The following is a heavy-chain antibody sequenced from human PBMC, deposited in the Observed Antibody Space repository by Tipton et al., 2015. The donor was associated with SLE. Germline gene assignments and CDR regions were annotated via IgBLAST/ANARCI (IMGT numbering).Heavy chain of an antibody. Sequence: SLRLSCAASGFTFSDYYMSWIRQAPGKGLVWVSYISSSASTISYADSVKGRFTVSRDNAKNSLYLQMNSLRAEDTAVYYCARYCSGGSCYAYNWFDPWGQGTLVTVSS. V-gene: IGHV3-11*04. J-gene: IGHJ5*02. CDR2: ISSSASTI. CDR1: GFTFSDYY. CDR3: ARYCSGGSCYAYNWFDP. D-gene: IGHD2-15*01.